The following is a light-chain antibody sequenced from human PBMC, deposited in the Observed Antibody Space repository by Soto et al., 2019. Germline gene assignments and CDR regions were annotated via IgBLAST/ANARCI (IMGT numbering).Light chain of an antibody. J-gene: IGKJ5*01. V-gene: IGKV3-11*01. Sequence: EIVLTQSPATLSLSPGERATLSCRASQSVSSYLAWHQQKPGQAPRLLIYDASNRATGIPARFSGSGSGTDFILTISSLEPEDFAVYYCQQRSSWPITFGQGTRLEIK. CDR1: QSVSSY. CDR3: QQRSSWPIT. CDR2: DAS.